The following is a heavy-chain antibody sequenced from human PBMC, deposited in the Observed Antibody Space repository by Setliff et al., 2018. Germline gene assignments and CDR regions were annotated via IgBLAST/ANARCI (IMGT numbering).Heavy chain of an antibody. CDR3: ARTARVPDC. CDR1: GGSISSYS. Sequence: SETLSLTCNVSGGSISSYSWSWIRQPAGKGLEWIGHIQTSGTTNYNPSLKSRVTMSLDTSKNQFSLSLTSVTAADTAMYFCARTARVPDCSGQGILVTVSS. J-gene: IGHJ4*02. V-gene: IGHV4-4*07. CDR2: IQTSGTT.